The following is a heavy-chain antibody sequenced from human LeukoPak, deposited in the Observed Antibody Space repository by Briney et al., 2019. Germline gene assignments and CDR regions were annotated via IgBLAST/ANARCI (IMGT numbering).Heavy chain of an antibody. Sequence: GGSLRLSCTASGFTFSGRYMDWVRQAPGKGLEWVGRSRDRANGYTPEYAASVRGRFTISRDDSETSMYLQMNSLKTEDSAVYYCIRGGTSSVAYYYHMDVWGQGTTVTVSS. D-gene: IGHD1-26*01. J-gene: IGHJ6*02. CDR2: SRDRANGYTP. CDR3: IRGGTSSVAYYYHMDV. CDR1: GFTFSGRY. V-gene: IGHV3-72*01.